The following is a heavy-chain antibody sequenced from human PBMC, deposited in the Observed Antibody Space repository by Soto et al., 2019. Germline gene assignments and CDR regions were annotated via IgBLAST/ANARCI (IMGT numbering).Heavy chain of an antibody. CDR1: GYTFSNYD. D-gene: IGHD3-10*01. V-gene: IGHV1-8*01. Sequence: QVQLVQSGAELMKPGASVKVSCKASGYTFSNYDMNWVRQATGQGPERIGWVQPNTGDTGYAQKFKGRVTLTTDISTPTAYMELTSLRSADTAIYYWATVSRKGSAIDFDYWGQGTLITVSS. J-gene: IGHJ4*02. CDR2: VQPNTGDT. CDR3: ATVSRKGSAIDFDY.